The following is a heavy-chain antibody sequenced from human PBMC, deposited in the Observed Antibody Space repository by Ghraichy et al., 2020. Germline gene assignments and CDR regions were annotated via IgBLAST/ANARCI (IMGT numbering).Heavy chain of an antibody. Sequence: SETLSLTCTVSGGSISSGGYYWSWIRQHPGKGLEWIGYIYYSGSTYYNPSLKSRVTISVDTSKNQFSLKLSSVTAADTAVYYCASSRLWLHGNGMDVWGQGTTVTVSS. CDR3: ASSRLWLHGNGMDV. CDR1: GGSISSGGYY. D-gene: IGHD5-18*01. J-gene: IGHJ6*02. CDR2: IYYSGST. V-gene: IGHV4-31*03.